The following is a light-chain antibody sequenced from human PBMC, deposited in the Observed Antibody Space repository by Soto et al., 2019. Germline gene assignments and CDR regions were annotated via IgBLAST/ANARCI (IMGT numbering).Light chain of an antibody. CDR2: SHN. J-gene: IGLJ3*02. CDR1: SSNIGANT. V-gene: IGLV1-44*01. CDR3: ASWDGNLNGWV. Sequence: QSLLTQPPSTSGTPGQRVTISCSGSSSNIGANTVNWFQHLPGTAPKLLIYSHNQRPSGVPDRFSGSKSGTSASLAISGLQSEDEADYYCASWDGNLNGWVFGGGTQLTVL.